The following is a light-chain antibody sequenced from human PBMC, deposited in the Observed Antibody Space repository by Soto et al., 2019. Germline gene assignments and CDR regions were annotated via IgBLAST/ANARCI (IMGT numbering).Light chain of an antibody. V-gene: IGLV2-14*03. Sequence: QSALTQPASMSGSPGQSITISCTGTSSDVGGYNYVSWYRQHPGKATKLMIYDVNNRPSGVSNRFSGSKSGNTASLTISGLQAEDEADYYCSSHSSSSTLVVFGGGTKLTVL. CDR3: SSHSSSSTLVV. J-gene: IGLJ2*01. CDR2: DVN. CDR1: SSDVGGYNY.